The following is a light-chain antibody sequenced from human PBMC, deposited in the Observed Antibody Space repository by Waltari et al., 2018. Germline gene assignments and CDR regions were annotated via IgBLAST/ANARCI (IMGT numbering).Light chain of an antibody. Sequence: EIVMTQSPATLSVSPGEGATLSCRASQNVSSNLAWYQHKPGQAPRLLIYGASTRATGIPARFSGSGSGTEFTLPISSLQSEDFAFYYCQQYNNWPPEDTFGQGTKLEIK. CDR2: GAS. V-gene: IGKV3-15*01. J-gene: IGKJ2*01. CDR3: QQYNNWPPEDT. CDR1: QNVSSN.